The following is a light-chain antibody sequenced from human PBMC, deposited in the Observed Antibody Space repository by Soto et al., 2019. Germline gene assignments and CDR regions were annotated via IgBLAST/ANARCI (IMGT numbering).Light chain of an antibody. V-gene: IGLV1-44*01. CDR2: DNN. CDR1: SSNIGSNT. Sequence: QSVLTQPPSASGTPGQRVTISCSGSSSNIGSNTVNWYQQLPGTAPKLLMYDNNQRPSGVPDRFSGSKSGTSASLAISGLQSGDEADYYCATWDDSLNGVVFGGGTKVTVL. CDR3: ATWDDSLNGVV. J-gene: IGLJ2*01.